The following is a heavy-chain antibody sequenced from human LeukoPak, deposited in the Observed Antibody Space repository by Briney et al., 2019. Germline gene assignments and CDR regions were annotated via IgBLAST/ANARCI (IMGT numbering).Heavy chain of an antibody. CDR3: ARIVSRNDWIRYFDY. D-gene: IGHD1-1*01. CDR1: GGSISSGGYY. J-gene: IGHJ4*02. CDR2: IYYSGST. V-gene: IGHV4-31*03. Sequence: PSETLSLTCTVSGGSISSGGYYWSWSRQHPGKGLEWIGYIYYSGSTYYNPSLKSRVTISVDTSKNQFSLKLSSVTAADTAVYYSARIVSRNDWIRYFDYWGQGTLVTVSS.